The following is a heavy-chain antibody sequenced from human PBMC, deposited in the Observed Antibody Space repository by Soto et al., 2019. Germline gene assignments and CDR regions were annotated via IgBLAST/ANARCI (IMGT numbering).Heavy chain of an antibody. V-gene: IGHV4-30-2*01. J-gene: IGHJ5*02. CDR2: IYHSGST. D-gene: IGHD3-10*01. Sequence: QLQLQESGSGLVKPSQTLSLTCAVSGGSISSGGYSWSWIRQPPGKGLEWIGYIYHSGSTYYNPSLKSRVTISVDRSKNQFSLKLSSVTAADTAVYYCARGYTYYYGSGSLPLNWFDPWGQGTLVTVSS. CDR3: ARGYTYYYGSGSLPLNWFDP. CDR1: GGSISSGGYS.